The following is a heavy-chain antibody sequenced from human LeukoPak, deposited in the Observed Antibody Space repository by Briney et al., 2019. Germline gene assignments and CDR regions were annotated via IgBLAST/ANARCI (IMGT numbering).Heavy chain of an antibody. V-gene: IGHV3-30*04. Sequence: PGGCLRLSCAASGFTFSSYAMHWVRQALGKGLEWVAVISYDGSNKYYADSVKGRFTISRDNSKNTLYLQMNSLRAEDTAVYYCARAVVLDYWGQGTLVTVSS. J-gene: IGHJ4*02. CDR3: ARAVVLDY. D-gene: IGHD2-15*01. CDR1: GFTFSSYA. CDR2: ISYDGSNK.